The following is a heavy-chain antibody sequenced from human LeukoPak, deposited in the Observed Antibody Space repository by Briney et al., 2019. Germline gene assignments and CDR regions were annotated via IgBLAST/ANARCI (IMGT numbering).Heavy chain of an antibody. Sequence: GGSLRLSCAASGFTFSSYWMSWVRQAPGKGLEWVANIKQDGSEKYYVDSVKGRFTISRDNSKNTLYLQMNSLRAEDTAVYYCAKLLTMVRGGIIAGVNTFDIWGQGTMVTVSS. D-gene: IGHD3-10*01. V-gene: IGHV3-7*01. J-gene: IGHJ3*02. CDR3: AKLLTMVRGGIIAGVNTFDI. CDR2: IKQDGSEK. CDR1: GFTFSSYW.